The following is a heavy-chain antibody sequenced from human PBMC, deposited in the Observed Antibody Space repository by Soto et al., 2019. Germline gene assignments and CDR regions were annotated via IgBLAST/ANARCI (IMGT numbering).Heavy chain of an antibody. D-gene: IGHD6-13*01. CDR3: ARHPERIAQIGWFDP. J-gene: IGHJ5*02. V-gene: IGHV3-48*01. Sequence: GGSLRLSCAASGFTFSSYSMNWVRQAPGKGLEWVSYISSSSTIYYADSVKGRFTISRDNAKNSLYLQMNSPRAEDTAVYYCARHPERIAQIGWFDPWGQGTLVTV. CDR2: ISSSSTI. CDR1: GFTFSSYS.